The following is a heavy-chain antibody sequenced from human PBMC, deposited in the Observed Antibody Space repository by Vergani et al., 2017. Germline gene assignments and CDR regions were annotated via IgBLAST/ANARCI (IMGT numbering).Heavy chain of an antibody. V-gene: IGHV3-9*01. CDR2: ISWNSGSI. J-gene: IGHJ4*02. D-gene: IGHD1-1*01. CDR1: GFTFDDYA. Sequence: EVQLVESGGGLVQPVRSLRLSCAASGFTFDDYAMHWVRQAPGKGLEWVSGISWNSGSIGYADSVKGRFTISRDNAKNSLYLQMNSLRAEDTALYYCAKPNNWGPSPYYFDYWGQGTLVTVSS. CDR3: AKPNNWGPSPYYFDY.